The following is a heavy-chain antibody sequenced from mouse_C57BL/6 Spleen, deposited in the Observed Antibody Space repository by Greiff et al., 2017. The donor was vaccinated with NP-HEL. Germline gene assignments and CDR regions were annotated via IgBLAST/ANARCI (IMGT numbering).Heavy chain of an antibody. CDR2: ISSGGDYI. J-gene: IGHJ4*01. Sequence: EVKLVESGEGLVKPGGSLKLSCAASGFTFSSYAMSWVRQTPEKRLEWVAYISSGGDYIYYADTVKGRFTISRDNARNTLYRQMSSLKSEDTSMYYCTRENGGSSGYDAMDYWGQGTSVTVSS. CDR3: TRENGGSSGYDAMDY. CDR1: GFTFSSYA. D-gene: IGHD3-2*02. V-gene: IGHV5-9-1*02.